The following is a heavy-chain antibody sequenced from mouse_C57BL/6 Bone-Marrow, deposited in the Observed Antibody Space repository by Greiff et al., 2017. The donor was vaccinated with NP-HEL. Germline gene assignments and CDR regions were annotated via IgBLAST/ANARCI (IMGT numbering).Heavy chain of an antibody. V-gene: IGHV5-4*03. CDR1: GFTFSSYA. CDR2: ISDGGSYT. CDR3: ARYYYGSSPLYWYFDV. Sequence: EVKVVESGGGLVKPGGSLKLSCAASGFTFSSYAMSWVRQTPEKRLEWVATISDGGSYTYYPDNAKNNLYLQMSHLKSEDTAMYYCARYYYGSSPLYWYFDVWGTGTTVTVSS. D-gene: IGHD1-1*01. J-gene: IGHJ1*03.